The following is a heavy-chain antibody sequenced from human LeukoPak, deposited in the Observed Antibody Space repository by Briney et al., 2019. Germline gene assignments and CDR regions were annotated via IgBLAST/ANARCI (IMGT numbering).Heavy chain of an antibody. D-gene: IGHD5-24*01. CDR2: VNPSGDST. CDR1: GYTFSNYN. V-gene: IGHV1-46*01. CDR3: ARVRDGYNDAYDI. J-gene: IGHJ3*02. Sequence: ASVKVSCKASGYTFSNYNIHWLRQAPGQGLEWMGIVNPSGDSTNYAQDFQGRVTMTGDTSTSTVYMELSSLRSEDTAVYYCARVRDGYNDAYDIWGQGTMVTVTS.